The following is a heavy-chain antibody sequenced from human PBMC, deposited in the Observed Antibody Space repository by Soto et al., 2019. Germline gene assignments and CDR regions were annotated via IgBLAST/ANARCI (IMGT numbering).Heavy chain of an antibody. D-gene: IGHD3-16*01. V-gene: IGHV4-31*03. CDR3: ARGGGEDYPIDY. CDR2: IYYSGST. CDR1: GGSISSGGYY. Sequence: QVQLQESGPGLVKPSQTLSLTCTVSGGSISSGGYYWSWIRQHPGKGLEWIGYIYYSGSTYYNPSLKSRLTISVDTSKNQFSLKLSSVTAADTAVYYCARGGGEDYPIDYWGQGTLVTVSS. J-gene: IGHJ4*02.